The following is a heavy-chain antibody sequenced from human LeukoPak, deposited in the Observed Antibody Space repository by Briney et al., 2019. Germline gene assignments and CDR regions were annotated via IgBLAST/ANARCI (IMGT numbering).Heavy chain of an antibody. CDR3: ARDQGRYCSGGSCSLFDY. J-gene: IGHJ4*02. V-gene: IGHV3-21*05. Sequence: GSLRLSCAASGFTFSSYEMNWVRQAPGKGLEWVSYISGSSSYIYYADSLKGRFTISRHNAKNSLYLQMNSLRAEDTAVYYCARDQGRYCSGGSCSLFDYWGQGTLVTVSS. D-gene: IGHD2-15*01. CDR1: GFTFSSYE. CDR2: ISGSSSYI.